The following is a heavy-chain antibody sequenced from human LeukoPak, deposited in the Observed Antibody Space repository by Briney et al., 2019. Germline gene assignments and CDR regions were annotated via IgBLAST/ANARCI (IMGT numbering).Heavy chain of an antibody. CDR1: GGSISSYY. CDR3: ARLTGYSSESWFDP. J-gene: IGHJ5*02. CDR2: IYTSGST. D-gene: IGHD3-9*01. V-gene: IGHV4-4*07. Sequence: PSETLSLTCTVSGGSISSYYWSWIRQPAGKGLEWIGRIYTSGSTNYNPSLKSRVTMSVDTSKNQFSLKLSSVTAADTAVYYCARLTGYSSESWFDPWGQGTLVTVSS.